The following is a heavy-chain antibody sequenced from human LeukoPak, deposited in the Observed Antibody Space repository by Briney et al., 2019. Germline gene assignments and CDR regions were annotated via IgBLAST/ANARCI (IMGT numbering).Heavy chain of an antibody. CDR3: ARERRKLLWFGELSPYYYYGMDV. CDR1: GYTFTSYD. Sequence: SVKVSCKASGYTFTSYDINWVRQAPGQGLEWMGGIIPIFGTANYAQKFQGRVTITADESTSTAYMELSSLRSEDTAVYYCARERRKLLWFGELSPYYYYGMDVWGQGTTVTVSS. V-gene: IGHV1-69*13. J-gene: IGHJ6*02. D-gene: IGHD3-10*01. CDR2: IIPIFGTA.